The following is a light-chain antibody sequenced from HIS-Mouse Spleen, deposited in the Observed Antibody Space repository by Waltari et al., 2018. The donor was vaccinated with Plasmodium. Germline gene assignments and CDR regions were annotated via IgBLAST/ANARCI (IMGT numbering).Light chain of an antibody. Sequence: EIVLTQSPATLSLSPGERATLSCRASQSVSSYLAWYQQKPGQAPRLRIYDASNRATGIPARFSGSGSGTDFTLTISGLEPEDFAVYYCQQRSNWPPLTFGGGTKVEIK. CDR1: QSVSSY. J-gene: IGKJ4*01. CDR3: QQRSNWPPLT. CDR2: DAS. V-gene: IGKV3-11*01.